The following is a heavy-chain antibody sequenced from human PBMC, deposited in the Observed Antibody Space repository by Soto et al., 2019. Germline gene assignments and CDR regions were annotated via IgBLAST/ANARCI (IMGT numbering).Heavy chain of an antibody. V-gene: IGHV3-30*18. CDR2: ISSDGKSE. CDR1: GFTLSTYG. D-gene: IGHD3-22*01. J-gene: IGHJ4*02. CDR3: AKTITTYSGDSRGRGALVDY. Sequence: QVQLVESGGGVVQPGRSLRLSCAASGFTLSTYGMHWVRQPPGKGLEWVAVISSDGKSEHYADPVKGRFSISRDNSKNTLSLQMNSLRGEDTAVYYCAKTITTYSGDSRGRGALVDYWGQGTLVTVSS.